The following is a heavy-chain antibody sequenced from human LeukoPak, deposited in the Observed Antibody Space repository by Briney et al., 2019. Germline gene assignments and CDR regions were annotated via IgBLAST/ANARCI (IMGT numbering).Heavy chain of an antibody. Sequence: EASVNVSCKASGYTFTSYGISWVRQAPGQGLEWMGRIIPILGIANYAQKFQGRVTITADKSTSTAYMELSSLRSEDTAVYYCARELEDSSSSDYGGQGTLVTVS. J-gene: IGHJ4*02. CDR3: ARELEDSSSSDY. D-gene: IGHD6-13*01. CDR2: IIPILGIA. V-gene: IGHV1-69*04. CDR1: GYTFTSYG.